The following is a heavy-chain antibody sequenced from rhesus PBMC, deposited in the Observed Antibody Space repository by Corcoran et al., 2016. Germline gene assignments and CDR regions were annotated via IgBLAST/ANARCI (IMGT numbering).Heavy chain of an antibody. V-gene: IGHV4-122*02. J-gene: IGHJ4*01. CDR1: GYSISGYY. Sequence: QVQLQESGPGLVKPSETLSLTCAVSGYSISGYYWSWIRQVPGKGLEWIGYITYSGSTSYIPSLKSRVTMSRDTSKNQFSLKLSSVTAADTAVYYCARDITVAGGFDYWGQGVLVTVSS. CDR2: ITYSGST. CDR3: ARDITVAGGFDY. D-gene: IGHD4-29*01.